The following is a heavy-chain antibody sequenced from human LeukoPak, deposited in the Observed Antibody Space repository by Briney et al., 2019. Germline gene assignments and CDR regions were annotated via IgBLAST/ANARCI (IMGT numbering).Heavy chain of an antibody. V-gene: IGHV3-15*01. CDR2: IKSKTDGGTT. CDR1: GFTFSNAW. CDR3: TTEYYDFWSGYSDY. J-gene: IGHJ4*02. Sequence: GGSLRLSCAASGFTFSNAWMSWVRQAPGKGLEWVGRIKSKTDGGTTDYAAPVKGRFTISRGDSKNTLYLQMNSLKTEDTAVYYCTTEYYDFWSGYSDYWGQGTLVTVSS. D-gene: IGHD3-3*01.